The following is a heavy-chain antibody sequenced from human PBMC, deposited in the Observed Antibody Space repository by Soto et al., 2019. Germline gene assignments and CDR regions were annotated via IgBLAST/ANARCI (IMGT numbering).Heavy chain of an antibody. CDR2: ISGSGGST. D-gene: IGHD3-10*01. Sequence: GGSLRLSCAASGFTFSSYAMSWVRQAPGKGLEWVSGISGSGGSTYYADSVKGRFTISRDNSKNTLYLQMDSLRAEDSAIYYCAPRPSIYGWANYFDYWGQGTLVTVSS. V-gene: IGHV3-23*01. J-gene: IGHJ4*02. CDR3: APRPSIYGWANYFDY. CDR1: GFTFSSYA.